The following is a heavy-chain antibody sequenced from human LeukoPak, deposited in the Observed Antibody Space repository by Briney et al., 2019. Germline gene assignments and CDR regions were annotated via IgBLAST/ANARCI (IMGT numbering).Heavy chain of an antibody. J-gene: IGHJ4*02. D-gene: IGHD3-3*02. CDR1: GGSISSSSYY. CDR2: IYYSGST. CDR3: ASTYISLFKTDY. Sequence: PSETLSLTCTVSGGSISSSSYYWGWIRQPPGKGLEWIGSIYYSGSTYYNPSPKSRVTISVDTSKNQFSLKLSSVTAADTAVYYCASTYISLFKTDYWGQGTLITVSS. V-gene: IGHV4-39*01.